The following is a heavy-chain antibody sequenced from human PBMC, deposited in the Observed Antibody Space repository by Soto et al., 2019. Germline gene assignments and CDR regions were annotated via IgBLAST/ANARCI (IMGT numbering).Heavy chain of an antibody. Sequence: ASVKVSCKASGYTFTSYGISWVRQAPGQGLEWMGWISAYNGNTNYAQKFQGRVTMTTDTSTNTAYMELRSPRSDDTAVYYCARDPVSYDFWSGYPETHDYWGQGTLVTVSS. D-gene: IGHD3-3*01. V-gene: IGHV1-18*01. CDR3: ARDPVSYDFWSGYPETHDY. CDR1: GYTFTSYG. J-gene: IGHJ4*02. CDR2: ISAYNGNT.